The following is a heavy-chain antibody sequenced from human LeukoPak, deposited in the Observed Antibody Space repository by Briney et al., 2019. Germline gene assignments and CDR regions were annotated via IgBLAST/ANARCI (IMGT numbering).Heavy chain of an antibody. V-gene: IGHV3-30*18. Sequence: GSLRLSCAASGFTFRSYGMHWVRQAPGKGLEWVAVISYDGSNKYYADSVKGRFTISRDNSKNTLYLQMNSLRAEDTAVYHCAKATGDVVVPAGYGMDVWGQGTTVTVSS. CDR3: AKATGDVVVPAGYGMDV. CDR1: GFTFRSYG. D-gene: IGHD2-2*01. CDR2: ISYDGSNK. J-gene: IGHJ6*02.